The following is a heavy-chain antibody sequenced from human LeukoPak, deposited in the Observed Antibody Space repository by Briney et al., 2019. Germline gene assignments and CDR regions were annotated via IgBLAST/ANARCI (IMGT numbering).Heavy chain of an antibody. CDR2: IIPIFGTA. CDR1: GGTFSSYA. CDR3: AREAGYYDSSPHFDY. D-gene: IGHD3-22*01. J-gene: IGHJ4*02. V-gene: IGHV1-69*05. Sequence: SVKVSCKASGGTFSSYAISWVRQAPGQGLEWMGGIIPIFGTANYAQKFQGRVTITTDESTSTAYMELSSLRSEDTAVYYCAREAGYYDSSPHFDYWGQGTLVTVSS.